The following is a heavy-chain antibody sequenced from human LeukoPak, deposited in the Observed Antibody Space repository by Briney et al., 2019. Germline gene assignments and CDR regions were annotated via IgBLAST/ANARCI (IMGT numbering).Heavy chain of an antibody. D-gene: IGHD7-27*01. Sequence: RAGGSLRLSCAASGFTFSVHAMHWVRQTPGVGLEWLAIIGDDGRDQHYTDSVKGRFTISRDNSKNTLFLQLNSLTPEDTALYLCARDLMWGFDYWGQGTLVTVSS. CDR3: ARDLMWGFDY. V-gene: IGHV3-30*02. CDR1: GFTFSVHA. J-gene: IGHJ4*02. CDR2: IGDDGRDQ.